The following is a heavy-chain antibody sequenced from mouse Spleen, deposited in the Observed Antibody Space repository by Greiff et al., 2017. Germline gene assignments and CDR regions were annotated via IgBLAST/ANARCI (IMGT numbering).Heavy chain of an antibody. J-gene: IGHJ3*01. Sequence: EVQLVESGPELVKPGASVKISCKASGYSFTGYYMNWVKQSPEKSLEWIGEINPSTGGTTYNQKFKAKATLTVDKSSSTAYMQLKSLTSEDSAVYYCARADYGSSPAWFAYWGQGTLVTVSA. D-gene: IGHD1-1*01. V-gene: IGHV1-42*01. CDR3: ARADYGSSPAWFAY. CDR2: INPSTGGT. CDR1: GYSFTGYY.